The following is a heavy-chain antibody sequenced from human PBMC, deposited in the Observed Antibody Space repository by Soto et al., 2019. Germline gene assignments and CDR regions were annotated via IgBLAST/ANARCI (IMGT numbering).Heavy chain of an antibody. V-gene: IGHV4-30-4*01. J-gene: IGHJ4*02. CDR3: ARAALGYDYVWGSYRYTLDY. D-gene: IGHD3-16*02. Sequence: SETQSLTCTVSGGSIRSGDYYWSWIRQPPGKGLEWIGYIYYSGSTYYNPSLKSRVTISVDTSKNQFSLKLSSVTAADTAVYYCARAALGYDYVWGSYRYTLDYWGQGTLVTVSS. CDR1: GGSIRSGDYY. CDR2: IYYSGST.